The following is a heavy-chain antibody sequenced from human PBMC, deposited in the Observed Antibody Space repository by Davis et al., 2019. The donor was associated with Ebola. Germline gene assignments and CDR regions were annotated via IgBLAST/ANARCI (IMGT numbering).Heavy chain of an antibody. CDR2: IKQDGSVR. J-gene: IGHJ6*02. Sequence: GESLKISCAASGFSFSSYWLTWVRQVPGRGLEWVANIKQDGSVRYYVDSVKGRFTISRDNPKNSLFLQMNSLRAEDTAVYYCAKPGGTQGLYAMDVWGQGTTVTVSS. D-gene: IGHD1-14*01. V-gene: IGHV3-7*01. CDR3: AKPGGTQGLYAMDV. CDR1: GFSFSSYW.